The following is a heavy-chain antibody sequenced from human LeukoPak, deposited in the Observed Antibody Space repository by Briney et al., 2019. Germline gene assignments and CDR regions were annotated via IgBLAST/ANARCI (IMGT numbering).Heavy chain of an antibody. CDR2: INPNTGGT. V-gene: IGHV1-2*02. D-gene: IGHD7-27*01. Sequence: ASVKVSCKASEYTFTDYYVHRVRQAPGQGLEWMGWINPNTGGTNYAQKVQGRVTMTTDTSISTGYMDLRELRSDDTAVYYCARAKANWGPGDYWGQGTLVTVSS. J-gene: IGHJ4*02. CDR1: EYTFTDYY. CDR3: ARAKANWGPGDY.